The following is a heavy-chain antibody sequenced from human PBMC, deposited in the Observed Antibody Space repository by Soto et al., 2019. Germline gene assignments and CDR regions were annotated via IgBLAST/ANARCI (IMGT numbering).Heavy chain of an antibody. CDR1: GYTFLDRY. D-gene: IGHD1-26*01. Sequence: SVKVSCKASGYTFLDRYLHWVRQVPGQALEWMGWITPFNGNTNYAQRIQDRVTITMDRSMSTAYMELSSLRSQATAMYYCAMSYEQGGHDAFDIWGQGTMVTVSS. CDR2: ITPFNGNT. CDR3: AMSYEQGGHDAFDI. V-gene: IGHV1-45*02. J-gene: IGHJ3*02.